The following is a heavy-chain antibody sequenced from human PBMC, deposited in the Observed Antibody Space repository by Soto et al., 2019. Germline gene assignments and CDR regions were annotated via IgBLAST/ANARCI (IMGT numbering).Heavy chain of an antibody. V-gene: IGHV3-23*01. Sequence: EVQLLESGGDLVQPGGFLRLSCATSGFTFSTYGMSWVRQAPGKGLQWVSGIEGNGRTTSYVDSVKGRFTISRDNFRNTLYLQMNSLTAEDTAIYYCAKSLFGGHFWGQGTLVTVSS. CDR3: AKSLFGGHF. CDR1: GFTFSTYG. J-gene: IGHJ4*02. D-gene: IGHD2-15*01. CDR2: IEGNGRTT.